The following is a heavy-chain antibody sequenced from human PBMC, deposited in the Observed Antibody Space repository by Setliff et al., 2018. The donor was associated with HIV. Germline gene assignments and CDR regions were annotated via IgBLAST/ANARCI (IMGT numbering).Heavy chain of an antibody. CDR1: GGSFSGYY. J-gene: IGHJ4*02. V-gene: IGHV4-34*01. CDR3: ARVEYLWSPSSGWYHGPCDY. D-gene: IGHD6-19*01. CDR2: INHSGST. Sequence: SETLSLTCAVYGGSFSGYYWSWIRQPPGKGLEWIGEINHSGSTNYNPSLKSRVTISVDTSKNQFSLKPSSVTAADTAVYYCARVEYLWSPSSGWYHGPCDYRGKGTLVTVSS.